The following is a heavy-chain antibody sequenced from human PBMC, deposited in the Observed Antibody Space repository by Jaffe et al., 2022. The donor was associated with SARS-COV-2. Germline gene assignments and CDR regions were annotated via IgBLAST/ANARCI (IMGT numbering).Heavy chain of an antibody. J-gene: IGHJ5*02. V-gene: IGHV3-7*01. Sequence: EVQLVESGGGLVQPGGSLRLSCAASGFSFSGFWMSWVRQAPGKGLEWVANINQDGDEHYSVDSVKGRFTISRDNARSSLFLQMNNLRAEDTALYYCARMGLEDYGDYAGNYFDPWGQGTLVTVSS. CDR2: INQDGDEH. D-gene: IGHD4-17*01. CDR1: GFSFSGFW. CDR3: ARMGLEDYGDYAGNYFDP.